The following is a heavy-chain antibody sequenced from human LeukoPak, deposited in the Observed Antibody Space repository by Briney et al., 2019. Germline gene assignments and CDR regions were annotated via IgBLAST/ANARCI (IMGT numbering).Heavy chain of an antibody. CDR3: ARDGSGYSVV. V-gene: IGHV3-7*01. D-gene: IGHD5-18*01. Sequence: PGGSLRLSYAASGFTISSYWMSWLRQAPGKGLEWVVNINQDGSEKYFVDSVKGRFTISRDNAKNSLYLQMNSLRDEDTAVYYCARDGSGYSVVWGQGTLVTVSS. J-gene: IGHJ4*02. CDR2: INQDGSEK. CDR1: GFTISSYW.